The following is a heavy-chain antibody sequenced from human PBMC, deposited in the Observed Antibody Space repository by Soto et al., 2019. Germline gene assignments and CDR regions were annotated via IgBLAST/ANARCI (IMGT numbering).Heavy chain of an antibody. Sequence: PGGSLRLSCAGSGIAFSRCWLHWGRQVPGKGLVWVSRISSDGTTTTYADSVKGRFTISRDHAKNTVYLQMNSLRGEDTAVYYCARESSGYSSYFDYWGQGTLVTVSS. D-gene: IGHD5-12*01. V-gene: IGHV3-74*01. CDR3: ARESSGYSSYFDY. CDR2: ISSDGTTT. J-gene: IGHJ4*02. CDR1: GIAFSRCW.